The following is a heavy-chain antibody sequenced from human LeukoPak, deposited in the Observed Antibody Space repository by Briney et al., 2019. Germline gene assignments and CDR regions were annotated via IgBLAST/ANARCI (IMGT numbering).Heavy chain of an antibody. CDR1: GITFSSYG. Sequence: GRSLRLSCAASGITFSSYGMHWVRQAPDQGLEWVAVIWYDGSNKYYADSVKGRFTISRDNSKNTLYLQMNSLRAEDTAIYYYARDHPMVRGVISYYFDYWGQGTLVTVSS. CDR2: IWYDGSNK. V-gene: IGHV3-33*01. D-gene: IGHD3-10*01. J-gene: IGHJ4*02. CDR3: ARDHPMVRGVISYYFDY.